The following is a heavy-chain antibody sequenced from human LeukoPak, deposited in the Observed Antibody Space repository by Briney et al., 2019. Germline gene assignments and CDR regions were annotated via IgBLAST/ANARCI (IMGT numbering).Heavy chain of an antibody. CDR2: MNQGGSET. CDR1: GFSFGRHW. Sequence: GGSLRLSCAASGFSFGRHWMSWVRQAPGKGLEWVAHMNQGGSETTNVDSVKGRFTISRDDAKNLVFLQMNSLRVEDTAVYYCARDGVAGGFDYWGQGILVTVSS. CDR3: ARDGVAGGFDY. D-gene: IGHD6-19*01. V-gene: IGHV3-7*01. J-gene: IGHJ4*02.